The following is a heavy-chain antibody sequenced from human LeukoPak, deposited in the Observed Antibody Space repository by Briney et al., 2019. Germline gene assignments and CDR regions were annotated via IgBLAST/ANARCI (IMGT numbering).Heavy chain of an antibody. CDR2: ISSDGGST. V-gene: IGHV3-64*04. Sequence: GGSLRLSCAASGFTFSSYAMYWVRQAPGKGLEYVSAISSDGGSTYYADSVKGRFTISRDNSKNTLYLQMNSLRAEDTAVYYCAKEYYYDSSGYYTDYWGEGTLVTVSS. CDR3: AKEYYYDSSGYYTDY. D-gene: IGHD3-22*01. J-gene: IGHJ4*02. CDR1: GFTFSSYA.